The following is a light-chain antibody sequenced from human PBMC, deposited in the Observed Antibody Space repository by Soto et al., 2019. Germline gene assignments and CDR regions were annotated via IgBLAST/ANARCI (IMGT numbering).Light chain of an antibody. CDR2: KAT. J-gene: IGKJ1*01. CDR1: QSISSW. V-gene: IGKV1-5*03. CDR3: QHYKSYWT. Sequence: DIQMTQSPSTLSASIGDRVTITCRASQSISSWLAWDKQKPGKAPKLLIYKATSSESGVSSRFSGSGSGTVFRLTISILQPDDSATYYCQHYKSYWTFGQGTKVEIK.